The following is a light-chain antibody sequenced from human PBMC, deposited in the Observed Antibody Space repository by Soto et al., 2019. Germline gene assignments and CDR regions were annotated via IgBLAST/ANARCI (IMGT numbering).Light chain of an antibody. J-gene: IGKJ1*01. CDR1: QSVGSD. V-gene: IGKV3-15*01. Sequence: EIGVTQSPATLSVSPGERATLSCRASQSVGSDVAWYQQKPGQAPRLLIYGASARATCIPARFRGRGSGTDFTLTISRLQSVDFAGYYCEQYNNWPPWPFGQGTKEAIK. CDR3: EQYNNWPPWP. CDR2: GAS.